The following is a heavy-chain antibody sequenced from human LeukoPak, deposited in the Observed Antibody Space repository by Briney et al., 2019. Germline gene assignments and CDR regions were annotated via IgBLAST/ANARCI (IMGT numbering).Heavy chain of an antibody. Sequence: GESLKISCKGSGYSFTTYWIGWVRQMPGKGLEWMGITYPGDSDTRYSPSFQGQVTISVDKSFNTAFLQWSSLKASDTAMYYCARRPAMDWYGSSYFDYWGQGTLVTVSS. J-gene: IGHJ4*02. CDR3: ARRPAMDWYGSSYFDY. CDR2: TYPGDSDT. V-gene: IGHV5-51*01. CDR1: GYSFTTYW. D-gene: IGHD3/OR15-3a*01.